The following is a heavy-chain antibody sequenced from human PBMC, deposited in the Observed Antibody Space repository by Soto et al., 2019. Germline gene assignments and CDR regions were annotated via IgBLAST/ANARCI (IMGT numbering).Heavy chain of an antibody. D-gene: IGHD3-3*01. CDR3: ARGGITIFGVVIPNWFDP. CDR1: GGSISSGGYS. CDR2: IYHSGST. V-gene: IGHV4-30-2*01. J-gene: IGHJ5*02. Sequence: SETLSLTCAVSGGSISSGGYSWSWIRQPPGKGLEWIGYIYHSGSTYYNPSLKSRVTKSVDRSKNQFSLKLSSVTAADTAVYYCARGGITIFGVVIPNWFDPWGQGTLVTVSS.